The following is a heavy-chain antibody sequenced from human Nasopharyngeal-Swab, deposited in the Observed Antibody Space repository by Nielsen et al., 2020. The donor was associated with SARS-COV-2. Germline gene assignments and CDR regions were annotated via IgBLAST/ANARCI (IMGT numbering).Heavy chain of an antibody. Sequence: SVKVSCKASGGTFSSYAISWVRQAPGQGLEWMGGIIPIFGTANYAQKFQGRVTITADESTSTAYMELGSLRSEDTAVYYCATYSGSYSGVDYYYGMDVWGQGTTVTVSS. CDR2: IIPIFGTA. J-gene: IGHJ6*02. CDR3: ATYSGSYSGVDYYYGMDV. CDR1: GGTFSSYA. V-gene: IGHV1-69*13. D-gene: IGHD1-26*01.